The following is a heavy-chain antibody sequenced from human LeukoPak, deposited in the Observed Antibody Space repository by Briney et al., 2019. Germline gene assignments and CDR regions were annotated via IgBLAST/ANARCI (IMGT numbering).Heavy chain of an antibody. CDR3: ARDGGSGWSSAFLDH. J-gene: IGHJ4*02. Sequence: GGSLRLSCAASGFTFSTYAMHWVRQAPGKGLEWVAFIRHDGSNKYYADSVKGRFTISRDNSKNTLYLQMSSLRAEDTALYYCARDGGSGWSSAFLDHWGQGTLVTVSS. CDR2: IRHDGSNK. D-gene: IGHD6-19*01. CDR1: GFTFSTYA. V-gene: IGHV3-30*02.